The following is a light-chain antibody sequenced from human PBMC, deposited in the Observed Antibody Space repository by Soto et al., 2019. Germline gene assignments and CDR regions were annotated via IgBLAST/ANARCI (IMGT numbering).Light chain of an antibody. CDR3: QQLNSYPPT. CDR1: QGISNS. Sequence: DIQLTQSPSFLSASVRDRVTLTCRASQGISNSLAWYQQKSGRAPKLLIYAASTLQSGVPSRFSGSGSGTEFTLTISSLQPEDSATYYCQQLNSYPPTFGQGTKLEIK. CDR2: AAS. J-gene: IGKJ2*01. V-gene: IGKV1-9*01.